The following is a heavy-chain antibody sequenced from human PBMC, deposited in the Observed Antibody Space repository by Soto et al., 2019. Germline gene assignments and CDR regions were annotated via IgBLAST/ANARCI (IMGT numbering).Heavy chain of an antibody. CDR1: GYTFTSYG. J-gene: IGHJ5*02. V-gene: IGHV1-18*01. Sequence: ASVKVSCKASGYTFTSYGISWVRQAPGQGLEWMGWISAYNGNTNYAQKLQGRVTMTTDTSTSTAYMELRSLRSDDTAVYYCASCIAAAGCVSFDPWGQGTLVTVSS. CDR3: ASCIAAAGCVSFDP. CDR2: ISAYNGNT. D-gene: IGHD6-13*01.